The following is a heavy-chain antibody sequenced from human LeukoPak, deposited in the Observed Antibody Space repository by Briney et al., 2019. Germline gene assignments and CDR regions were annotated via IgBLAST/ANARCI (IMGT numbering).Heavy chain of an antibody. D-gene: IGHD5-24*01. CDR1: GVSITSSSYF. J-gene: IGHJ4*02. Sequence: SETLSLTCTVSGVSITSSSYFWGWIRQPPGKGLEWIGYIYYSGSTNYNPSLKSRVTISVDTSKNQFSLKLSSVTAADTAVYYCARGTEMATTLFEYWGQGTLVTVSS. V-gene: IGHV4-61*05. CDR2: IYYSGST. CDR3: ARGTEMATTLFEY.